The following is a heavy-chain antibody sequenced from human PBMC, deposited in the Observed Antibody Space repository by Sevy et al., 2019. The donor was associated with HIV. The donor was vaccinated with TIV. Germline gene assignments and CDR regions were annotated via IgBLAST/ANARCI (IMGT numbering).Heavy chain of an antibody. CDR1: GYSFTSYW. CDR3: ARRIRRDGYNGAFDY. J-gene: IGHJ4*02. V-gene: IGHV5-51*01. D-gene: IGHD5-18*01. Sequence: GESLKISCKGSGYSFTSYWIGWVRQIPGKGLEWIGIFYPGDSGTIYSPTFQGQVTISADKSIITAYLQWSSLKDSDTAMYYCARRIRRDGYNGAFDYWGQGTLVTVSS. CDR2: FYPGDSGT.